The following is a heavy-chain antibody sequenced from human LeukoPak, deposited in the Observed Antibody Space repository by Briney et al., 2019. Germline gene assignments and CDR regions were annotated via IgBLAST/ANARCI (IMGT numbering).Heavy chain of an antibody. CDR2: IYYSGST. V-gene: IGHV4-39*01. Sequence: SETLSLTCTVSGGSISSSGYYWGWIRQPPGKGLEWIASIYYSGSTYYNPSLKSRVTISVDTSKNQLSLKPSSLTAADTAVYYCARHEYSGSYYGLSWFDPWGQGTLVTASS. CDR3: ARHEYSGSYYGLSWFDP. CDR1: GGSISSSGYY. D-gene: IGHD1-26*01. J-gene: IGHJ5*02.